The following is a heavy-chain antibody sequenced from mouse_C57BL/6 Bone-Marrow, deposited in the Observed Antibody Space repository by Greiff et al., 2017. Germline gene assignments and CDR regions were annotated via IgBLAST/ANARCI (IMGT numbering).Heavy chain of an antibody. J-gene: IGHJ3*01. CDR1: GYTFTSYG. CDR2: IYPRSGTT. D-gene: IGHD1-3*01. V-gene: IGHV1-81*01. CDR3: AREWAY. Sequence: VQRVESGAELARPGASVTLSCKASGYTFTSYGISWVKQRTGQGLEWIGEIYPRSGTTYYNGKFKGKATLTADKSSSTAYMELRSLTSEDSAVYFCAREWAYWGQGTLVTVSA.